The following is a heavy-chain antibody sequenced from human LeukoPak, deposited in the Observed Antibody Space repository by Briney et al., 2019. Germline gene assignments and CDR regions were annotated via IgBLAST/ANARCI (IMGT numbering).Heavy chain of an antibody. CDR3: AVGVIADGVVDY. CDR1: GASIGSTAYY. Sequence: SETLSLTCTVSGASIGSTAYYWDWIRQPPGKGLEWIGTIYYSGSTYFNPSLKSRDTISVDTSKNQFSLKLSSVTAADAAVYYCAVGVIADGVVDYWGQGTLVTVSS. J-gene: IGHJ4*02. CDR2: IYYSGST. V-gene: IGHV4-39*07. D-gene: IGHD2-21*01.